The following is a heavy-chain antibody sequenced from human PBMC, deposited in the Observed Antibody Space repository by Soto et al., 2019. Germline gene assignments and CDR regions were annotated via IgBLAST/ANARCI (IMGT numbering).Heavy chain of an antibody. Sequence: GASVKVSFKASGYIFTNYNMHWVRQAPGQGLEWMGIINPSGGSTSYVQKFQGRVTMTRDTSTSTVYMELSSLRSEDTAVYYCARGYYDSSAYSYFDYWGQGTLVTVSS. CDR3: ARGYYDSSAYSYFDY. D-gene: IGHD3-22*01. CDR2: INPSGGST. V-gene: IGHV1-46*01. J-gene: IGHJ4*02. CDR1: GYIFTNYN.